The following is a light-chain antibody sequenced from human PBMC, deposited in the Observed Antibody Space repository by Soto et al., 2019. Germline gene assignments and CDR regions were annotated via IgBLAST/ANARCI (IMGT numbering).Light chain of an antibody. CDR3: QSYASSLSGSV. J-gene: IGLJ2*01. CDR2: ANS. V-gene: IGLV1-40*01. Sequence: QSVLTQPPSVSGAPGQTITISCTGSSSNIGARYDVHWYQQLPGTAPKLLMYANSNRPSGVPDRFSGSKSGTSASLAITGVHAEDEADYYCQSYASSLSGSVFGGGTKLTVL. CDR1: SSNIGARYD.